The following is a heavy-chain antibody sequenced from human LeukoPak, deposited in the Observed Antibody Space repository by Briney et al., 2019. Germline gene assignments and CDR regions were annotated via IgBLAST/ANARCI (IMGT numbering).Heavy chain of an antibody. CDR2: ISGSGGST. V-gene: IGHV3-23*01. D-gene: IGHD3-22*01. CDR1: GFTFSSYA. CDR3: AKWVYDSSGYYADY. Sequence: GGSLRLSCAASGFTFSSYAMSWVRQAPGKGLEWVSAISGSGGSTYYADSVKGRFTISRDNSKNTLYLQMNSLRAEDTAVYYCAKWVYDSSGYYADYWGQGTLVTVSS. J-gene: IGHJ4*02.